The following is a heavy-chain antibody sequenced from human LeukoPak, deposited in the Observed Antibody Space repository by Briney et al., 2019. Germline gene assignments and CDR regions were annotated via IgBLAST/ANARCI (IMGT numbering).Heavy chain of an antibody. CDR3: GREVVLVPAATEAFDAFDI. CDR1: GYTFTGYY. D-gene: IGHD2-2*01. V-gene: IGHV1-2*02. CDR2: INPNSGGT. J-gene: IGHJ3*02. Sequence: ASVKVPCKASGYTFTGYYIHWVRQAPGQGLEWMGWINPNSGGTNYAQKFQGRVTMTRDTSISTAYMELSRLRSDDTAFYYCGREVVLVPAATEAFDAFDIWGQGTMVTVSS.